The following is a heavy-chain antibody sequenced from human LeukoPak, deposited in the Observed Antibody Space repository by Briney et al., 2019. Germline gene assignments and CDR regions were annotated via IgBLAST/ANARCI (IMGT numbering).Heavy chain of an antibody. CDR1: GFTVSSNY. CDR2: IYRGGST. J-gene: IGHJ4*02. D-gene: IGHD3-16*01. Sequence: AGGSLRLSCAASGFTVSSNYMSWVRQAPGKGLEWVSVIYRGGSTYYADSVKGRFTISRDNSKNALYLQMNSLRAEDTAVYYCARDSYGKNYFDYWGQGTLVTVSS. V-gene: IGHV3-53*01. CDR3: ARDSYGKNYFDY.